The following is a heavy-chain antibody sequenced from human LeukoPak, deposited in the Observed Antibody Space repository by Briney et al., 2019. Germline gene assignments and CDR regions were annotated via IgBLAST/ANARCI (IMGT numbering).Heavy chain of an antibody. Sequence: ASVKVSCKVSGYTLTELSMHWVRQAPGKGLEWMGGFDPEDGETVYAQKFQGRVTMTEDTSTDTAYMELSSLRSEDTAVYYCATDLPTTVVRFWMRNYYYMDVWGKGTTVTVSS. D-gene: IGHD4-23*01. CDR3: ATDLPTTVVRFWMRNYYYMDV. V-gene: IGHV1-24*01. J-gene: IGHJ6*03. CDR1: GYTLTELS. CDR2: FDPEDGET.